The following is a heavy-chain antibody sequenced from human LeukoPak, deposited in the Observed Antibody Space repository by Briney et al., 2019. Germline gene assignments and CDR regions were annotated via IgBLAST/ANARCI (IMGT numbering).Heavy chain of an antibody. D-gene: IGHD6-13*01. CDR3: ASQQQLVLLDWFDP. V-gene: IGHV4-38-2*02. CDR1: GYSISSGYY. J-gene: IGHJ5*02. CDR2: IYHSGST. Sequence: SETLSLTCTVSGYSISSGYYWGWIRQPPGKGLEWIGSIYHSGSTDYNPSLKSRVTISVDTSKNQFSLKLRSVTAADTAVYYCASQQQLVLLDWFDPWGQGTLVTVSS.